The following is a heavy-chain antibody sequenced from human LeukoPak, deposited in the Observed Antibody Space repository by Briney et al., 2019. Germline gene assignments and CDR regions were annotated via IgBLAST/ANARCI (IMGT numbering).Heavy chain of an antibody. CDR1: GGSISSYY. J-gene: IGHJ4*02. D-gene: IGHD3-22*01. V-gene: IGHV4-59*08. Sequence: PSETLSLTCTVSGGSISSYYWSWIRQPPGKGLEWIGYIYYSGSTNYNPSLKSRVTISVDTSKNQFSLKLSSVTAADTAVYYCARPGRYYDSSGYYQQFDYWGQGTLVTVSS. CDR2: IYYSGST. CDR3: ARPGRYYDSSGYYQQFDY.